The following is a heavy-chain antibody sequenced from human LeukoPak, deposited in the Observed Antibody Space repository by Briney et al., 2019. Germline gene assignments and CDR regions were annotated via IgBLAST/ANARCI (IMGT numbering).Heavy chain of an antibody. Sequence: GGSLRLSCAASGFTFSSYGMHWVRQAPGKGLEWVALISYDGSNEYYADSVRGRFTISRDNSKFTLYMQMNSLRAEDTAVYYCARVRAGYCTSTGCYTGMDVWGQGTTVTVSS. CDR3: ARVRAGYCTSTGCYTGMDV. V-gene: IGHV3-30*03. J-gene: IGHJ6*02. D-gene: IGHD2-2*01. CDR2: ISYDGSNE. CDR1: GFTFSSYG.